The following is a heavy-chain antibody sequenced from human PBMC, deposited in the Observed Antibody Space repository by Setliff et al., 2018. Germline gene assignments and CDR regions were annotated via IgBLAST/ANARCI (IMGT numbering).Heavy chain of an antibody. V-gene: IGHV4-59*13. CDR3: ARSLGSGSYYNPRPFYSDY. CDR2: VHYSGDS. Sequence: SETLSLTCTVSGGSMTSYYWSWIRQSPWKGLEWIGYVHYSGDSNYNPSLKSRVTMSVDTSKNQFSLQLSSVTAADTAVYFCARSLGSGSYYNPRPFYSDYWGQGTLVTVSS. CDR1: GGSMTSYY. J-gene: IGHJ4*02. D-gene: IGHD3-10*01.